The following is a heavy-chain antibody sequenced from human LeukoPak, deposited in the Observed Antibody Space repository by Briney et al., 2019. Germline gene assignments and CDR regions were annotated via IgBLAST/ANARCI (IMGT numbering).Heavy chain of an antibody. J-gene: IGHJ4*02. CDR3: ARGPRGEYYFDY. D-gene: IGHD3-10*01. CDR2: IYTSGST. Sequence: SQTLSLTCTVSGGSISSGGHYGSWIRQPAGKGLEWIGRIYTSGSTNYNPSLKSRVTISVDTSKNQFSLKLSSVTAADTAVYYCARGPRGEYYFDYWGQGTLVTVSS. V-gene: IGHV4-61*02. CDR1: GGSISSGGHY.